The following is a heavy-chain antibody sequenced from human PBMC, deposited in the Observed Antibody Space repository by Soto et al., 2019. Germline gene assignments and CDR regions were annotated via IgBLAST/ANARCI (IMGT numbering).Heavy chain of an antibody. CDR3: ARDMGGYYFESNDY. CDR2: ITANNVNT. Sequence: ASVKVSCKTSGYTFTSYGISWVRQAPGQGLEWMGWITANNVNTNYAQKFQGRVTMTTDTSKATAYMELRSLRSDDTAVYYCARDMGGYYFESNDYWG. CDR1: GYTFTSYG. J-gene: IGHJ4*01. D-gene: IGHD3-22*01. V-gene: IGHV1-18*01.